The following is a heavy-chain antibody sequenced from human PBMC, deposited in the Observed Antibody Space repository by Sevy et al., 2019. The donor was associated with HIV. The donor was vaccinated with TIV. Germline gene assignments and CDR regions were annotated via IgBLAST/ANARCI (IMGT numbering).Heavy chain of an antibody. CDR1: GFTFSKFG. CDR2: ISYDGSNK. D-gene: IGHD6-19*01. CDR3: AQDRGGGGWSSSE. J-gene: IGHJ4*02. Sequence: GGSLRLSCAASGFTFSKFGMHWVRQAPGKGLEWVAVISYDGSNKYYADSVGGRFTISRDNSKNTQYLQMNSLTVEDTAVYYCAQDRGGGGWSSSEWGQGTLVTVSS. V-gene: IGHV3-30*18.